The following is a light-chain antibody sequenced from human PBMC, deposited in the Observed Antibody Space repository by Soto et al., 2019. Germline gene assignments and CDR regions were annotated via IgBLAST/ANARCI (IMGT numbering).Light chain of an antibody. CDR1: QNINMW. J-gene: IGKJ1*01. CDR3: QHYSLYSPWT. V-gene: IGKV1-5*01. Sequence: DIQMTQSPSTLSASVGDRVTITCRARQNINMWLAWYQQKPGKAPKLLIYDASSLQSGVPSRFGGSGSGTDFTLTITSLLPDDCATYYCQHYSLYSPWTFGQGTKVEI. CDR2: DAS.